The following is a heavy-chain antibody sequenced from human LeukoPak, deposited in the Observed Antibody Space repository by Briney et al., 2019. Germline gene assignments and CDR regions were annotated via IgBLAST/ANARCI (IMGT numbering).Heavy chain of an antibody. Sequence: GASVKVSCKASGGTFSSYAISWVRQAPGQGLEWMGGIIPIFGTANYAQKFQGRVTITTDESTSTAYMELSSLRSEDTAVYYCARGGVGAPTAIFGYWGQGTLVTVSS. V-gene: IGHV1-69*05. CDR2: IIPIFGTA. J-gene: IGHJ4*02. CDR1: GGTFSSYA. CDR3: ARGGVGAPTAIFGY. D-gene: IGHD1-26*01.